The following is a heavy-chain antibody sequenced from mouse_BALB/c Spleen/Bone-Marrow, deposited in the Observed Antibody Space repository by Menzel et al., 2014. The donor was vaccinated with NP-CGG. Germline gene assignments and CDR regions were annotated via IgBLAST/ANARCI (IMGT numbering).Heavy chain of an antibody. CDR3: ARSDYRYDYFDY. CDR2: INPYNGGT. V-gene: IGHV1-18*01. Sequence: VHVKQSGPELVKPGASMKISCKASGYSFTGYTMNWVKQSHGKNLEWIGLINPYNGGTSYNQKFKGKATLTVDKSSSTAYMELPSLTSEDSAVYYCARSDYRYDYFDYWGQGTTLTVSS. J-gene: IGHJ2*01. D-gene: IGHD2-14*01. CDR1: GYSFTGYT.